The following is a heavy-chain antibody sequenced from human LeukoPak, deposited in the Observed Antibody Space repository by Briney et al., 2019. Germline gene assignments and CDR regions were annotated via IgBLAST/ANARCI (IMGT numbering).Heavy chain of an antibody. D-gene: IGHD1-26*01. J-gene: IGHJ4*02. V-gene: IGHV4-39*07. CDR1: GGSISSSSYY. CDR2: IYYSGST. CDR3: ARDREVGATGYYFDY. Sequence: SETLSLTCTVSGGSISSSSYYWGWIRQPPGKGLEWIGSIYYSGSTYYNPSLKSRVTISVDTSKNQFSLKLSPVTAADTAVYYCARDREVGATGYYFDYWGQGTLVTVSS.